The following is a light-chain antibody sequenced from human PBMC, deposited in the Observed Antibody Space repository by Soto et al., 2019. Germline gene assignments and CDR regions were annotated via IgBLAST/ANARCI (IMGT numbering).Light chain of an antibody. CDR2: AAS. J-gene: IGKJ1*01. Sequence: DIQMTQSPSSLSASVGDRVTITCRASQSVNTYLHWYQQKAGQAPKLLIYAASNLQSGVPSRFSGRGSGTDFTLTVESLQPEDFATYYCQQGYSNPWTFRQGTKVDIK. CDR1: QSVNTY. CDR3: QQGYSNPWT. V-gene: IGKV1-39*01.